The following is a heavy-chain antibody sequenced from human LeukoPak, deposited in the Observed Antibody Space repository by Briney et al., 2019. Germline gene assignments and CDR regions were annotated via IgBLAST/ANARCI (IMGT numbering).Heavy chain of an antibody. V-gene: IGHV3-7*01. D-gene: IGHD6-13*01. Sequence: GGSLRLSCAASGFTFTDYWMSWVRQAPGKGLEWVANIKRDGSEKYYVDSVKGRFTISRDNAKNSLYLQLNSLRTEDTAVYYCARGRGSWYGVYFDYWGQGTLVTVSS. CDR2: IKRDGSEK. J-gene: IGHJ4*02. CDR3: ARGRGSWYGVYFDY. CDR1: GFTFTDYW.